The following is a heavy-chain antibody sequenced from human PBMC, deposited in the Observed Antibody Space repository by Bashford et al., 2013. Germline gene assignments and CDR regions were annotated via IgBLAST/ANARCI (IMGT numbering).Heavy chain of an antibody. J-gene: IGHJ2*01. CDR1: GYTFTDYH. D-gene: IGHD2-21*02. CDR2: INPNRGDT. Sequence: ASVKVSCTASGYTFTDYHVHWVRQAPGQGLEWMGWINPNRGDTNYAQNFQGRVSMTRDTSISTAYMELSSLRSDDTAVYYCAKDYCAGDCASFFDLWGRGTLVTVSS. CDR3: AKDYCAGDCASFFDL. V-gene: IGHV1-2*02.